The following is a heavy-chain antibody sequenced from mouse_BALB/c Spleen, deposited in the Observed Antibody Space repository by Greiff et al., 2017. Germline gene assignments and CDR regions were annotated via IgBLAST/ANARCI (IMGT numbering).Heavy chain of an antibody. CDR3: ARDLWPSPTWFAY. Sequence: DVKLQESGPGLVKPSQSLSLTCSVTGYSITSGYYWNWIRQFPGNKLEWMGYISYDGSNNYNPSLKNRISITRDTSKNQFFLKLNSVTTEDTATYYCARDLWPSPTWFAYWGQGTLVTVSA. CDR2: ISYDGSN. D-gene: IGHD1-1*02. CDR1: GYSITSGYY. V-gene: IGHV3-6*02. J-gene: IGHJ3*01.